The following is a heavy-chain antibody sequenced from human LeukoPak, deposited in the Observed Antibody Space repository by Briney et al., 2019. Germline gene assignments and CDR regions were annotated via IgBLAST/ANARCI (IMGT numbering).Heavy chain of an antibody. V-gene: IGHV3-48*03. Sequence: GGSLRLSCAASGFTFSSYEMNWVRQAPGKGLEWVPYISSSGSTIYYADSVKGRFTISRDNAKNSLYLQMNSLRAEDTAVYYCARILRKRNSSSWYRVAREHWFDPWGQGTLVTVSS. J-gene: IGHJ5*02. CDR1: GFTFSSYE. CDR3: ARILRKRNSSSWYRVAREHWFDP. D-gene: IGHD6-13*01. CDR2: ISSSGSTI.